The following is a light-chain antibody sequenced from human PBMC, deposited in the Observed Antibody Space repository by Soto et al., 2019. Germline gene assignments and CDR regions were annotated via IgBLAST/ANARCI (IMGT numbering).Light chain of an antibody. V-gene: IGKV1-39*01. Sequence: IQMTQSPSSLSASVGDRVTITCRASQRITTYLNWYQQKPGEAPKLLISTSGTLQRGVPSRFSGSGSGTDFTLTITALRPEDVATYFCQQTYSTPYNFGQGTKLEIK. CDR3: QQTYSTPYN. CDR1: QRITTY. CDR2: TSG. J-gene: IGKJ2*01.